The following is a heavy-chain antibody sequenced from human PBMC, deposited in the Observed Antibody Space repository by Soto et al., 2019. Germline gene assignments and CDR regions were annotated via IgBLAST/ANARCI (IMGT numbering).Heavy chain of an antibody. CDR3: ARAAMGGSSWPFDY. CDR2: VHDSWGS. CDR1: GGSISSYY. J-gene: IGHJ4*02. Sequence: SETLSLTCTVSGGSISSYYWSWIRQPPGKGLEWIGYVHDSWGSHYNPSLKSRVAISLDTSKSQFSLKLTSVTAADTAVYYCARAAMGGSSWPFDYWGQGTLVTVSS. V-gene: IGHV4-59*12. D-gene: IGHD6-13*01.